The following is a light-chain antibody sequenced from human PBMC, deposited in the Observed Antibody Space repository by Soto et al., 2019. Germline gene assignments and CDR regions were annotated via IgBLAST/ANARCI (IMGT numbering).Light chain of an antibody. J-gene: IGKJ1*01. CDR1: QSISSW. V-gene: IGKV1-5*03. Sequence: DIQMTQSPFTLSASVGDRVTITCRASQSISSWLAWYQQKPGKAPNLLIYKASSLESGVPSRFSGSGSGTEFTLPISSLQPDDFATYYCQQYNSYPGTFGQGTKVEIK. CDR2: KAS. CDR3: QQYNSYPGT.